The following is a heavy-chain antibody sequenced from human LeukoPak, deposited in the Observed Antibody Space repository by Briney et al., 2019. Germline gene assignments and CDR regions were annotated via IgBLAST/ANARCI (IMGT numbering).Heavy chain of an antibody. J-gene: IGHJ4*02. CDR1: GFTFSSYS. D-gene: IGHD6-25*01. V-gene: IGHV3-48*01. CDR3: VRSIAAAGNY. Sequence: GGSLRLSCVASGFTFSSYSINWVRQAPGKGLEWISYISSSSSPIYYADSVKGRFTISRDNAKNSVYLQMNSLRADDTAVYYCVRSIAAAGNYRGQGTLVTVSS. CDR2: ISSSSSPI.